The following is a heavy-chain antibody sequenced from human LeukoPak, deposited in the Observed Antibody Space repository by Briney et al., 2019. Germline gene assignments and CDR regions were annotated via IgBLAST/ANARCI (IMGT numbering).Heavy chain of an antibody. CDR2: ISYDGSDK. D-gene: IGHD3-16*01. J-gene: IGHJ5*02. CDR1: GFTFSSYA. Sequence: GGSLRLSCAASGFTFSSYAMDWVRQSPGKGLEWVAVISYDGSDKYYAEFVKGRFTISRDNSKNTLYLQMNSLGAEDTAVYYCTRDRFYVWFDPWGQGTLVTVSS. CDR3: TRDRFYVWFDP. V-gene: IGHV3-30*04.